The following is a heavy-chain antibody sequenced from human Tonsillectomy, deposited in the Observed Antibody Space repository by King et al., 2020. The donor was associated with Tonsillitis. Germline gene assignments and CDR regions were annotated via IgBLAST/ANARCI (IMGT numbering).Heavy chain of an antibody. Sequence: QLVQSGAEVKKPGASVKVSCKVSGYTLTELSMHWVRQAPGKGLEWMGGFDPEDGETIYAQKFQGRVTMTEDTSTDTAYMELSSLRSEDTAVYYCATDGGKVSGITSPIDYWGQGTLVTVSS. CDR3: ATDGGKVSGITSPIDY. CDR2: FDPEDGET. D-gene: IGHD1-26*01. CDR1: GYTLTELS. V-gene: IGHV1-24*01. J-gene: IGHJ4*02.